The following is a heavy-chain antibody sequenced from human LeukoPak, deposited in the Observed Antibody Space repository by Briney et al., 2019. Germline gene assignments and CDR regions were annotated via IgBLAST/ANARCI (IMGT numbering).Heavy chain of an antibody. CDR1: GITFENYA. J-gene: IGHJ4*02. D-gene: IGHD6-19*01. CDR2: ISGDGGTT. Sequence: GGSLRLSCAASGITFENYAMHWVRQAPGKGLEWVSFISGDGGTTYYPDSVKGRFTISRDNSRTSLYLQMNSLRTEGTALYYCAKDQGASGWGAFDFWGQGTPVTVSS. CDR3: AKDQGASGWGAFDF. V-gene: IGHV3-43*02.